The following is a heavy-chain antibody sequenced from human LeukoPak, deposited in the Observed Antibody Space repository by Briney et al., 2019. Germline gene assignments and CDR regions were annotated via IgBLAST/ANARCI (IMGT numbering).Heavy chain of an antibody. CDR2: ISGSGGAT. D-gene: IGHD3-10*01. CDR1: GFTFNTYG. V-gene: IGHV3-23*01. CDR3: AKVSGAFDI. J-gene: IGHJ3*02. Sequence: GGSLRLSCAASGFTFNTYGISWVRQAPGKGLEWVSGISGSGGATYYADSVKGRFTISRDNSKNTLYLQMNSLRAEDTAVYYCAKVSGAFDIWGQGTMVTVSS.